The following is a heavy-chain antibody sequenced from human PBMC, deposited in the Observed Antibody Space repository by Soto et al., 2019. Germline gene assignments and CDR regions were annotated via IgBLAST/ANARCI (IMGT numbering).Heavy chain of an antibody. Sequence: QVQLQESGPGLVRPSETLSLTCTVSGGSISSYYWSWIRQSPGKGLEWIGYIFYSGTTNYNPSLKSRVTTSVDTAKSQFSLRLSSLTTADTAVYYCARDGDTYYGSGTFYGMDVWGQGTTVTVSS. D-gene: IGHD3-10*01. J-gene: IGHJ6*02. V-gene: IGHV4-59*01. CDR1: GGSISSYY. CDR3: ARDGDTYYGSGTFYGMDV. CDR2: IFYSGTT.